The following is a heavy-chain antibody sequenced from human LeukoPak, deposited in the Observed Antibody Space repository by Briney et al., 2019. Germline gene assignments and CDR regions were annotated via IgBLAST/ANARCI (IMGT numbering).Heavy chain of an antibody. CDR1: GFTSSDYA. V-gene: IGHV3-23*01. CDR2: ISRSGSAI. D-gene: IGHD3-22*01. J-gene: IGHJ3*02. Sequence: GGSLRLSCAASGFTSSDYAMNWVRQAPGKGLEWVSGISRSGSAIYYADSVKGRFTISRDNSKNTLYLQMNSLRAEDTAVYYCAKDYYDSSGYYGGGAFDIWGQGTMVTVSS. CDR3: AKDYYDSSGYYGGGAFDI.